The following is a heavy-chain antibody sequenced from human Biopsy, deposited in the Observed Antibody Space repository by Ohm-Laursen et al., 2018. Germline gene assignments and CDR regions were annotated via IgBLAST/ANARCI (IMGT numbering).Heavy chain of an antibody. D-gene: IGHD4-11*01. V-gene: IGHV3-30*03. Sequence: SLRLSCAASGFTFTSYGMHWVRQAPGKGLAWVAAISYNGSGEYYADALKGRFTISRDNPKNTVYLQMNSLRAEDTTVYFCAREEKRWNYSSYFSWHFDLWGRGTLVTVSS. CDR2: ISYNGSGE. CDR3: AREEKRWNYSSYFSWHFDL. J-gene: IGHJ2*01. CDR1: GFTFTSYG.